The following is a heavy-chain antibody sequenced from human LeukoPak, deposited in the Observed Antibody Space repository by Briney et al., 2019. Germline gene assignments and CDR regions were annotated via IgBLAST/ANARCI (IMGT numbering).Heavy chain of an antibody. J-gene: IGHJ4*02. CDR3: ARSILGATILDY. V-gene: IGHV2-70*01. D-gene: IGHD1-26*01. Sequence: SGPTLVNPTQTLTLTCTFSGFSVSTSGMCVSWIRQPPGKALEWLALIDWDDDKYYSTSLKTRLTISKDTSKNQVVLTMSNMDPVDTATYYCARSILGATILDYWGQGTLVTVSS. CDR1: GFSVSTSGMC. CDR2: IDWDDDK.